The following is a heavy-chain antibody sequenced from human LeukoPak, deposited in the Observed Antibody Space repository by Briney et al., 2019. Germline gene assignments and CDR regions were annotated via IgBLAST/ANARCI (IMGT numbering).Heavy chain of an antibody. Sequence: PGGSLRLSCAASGFTFSSYSMNWVRQAPGKGLEWVSSISSSSSYIYYADSVKGRFTISRDNAKNSLYLQMKSLRDEDTAVYYCARDKGGPATTDAFDIWGQGTMVTVSS. D-gene: IGHD1-14*01. CDR1: GFTFSSYS. J-gene: IGHJ3*02. V-gene: IGHV3-21*01. CDR2: ISSSSSYI. CDR3: ARDKGGPATTDAFDI.